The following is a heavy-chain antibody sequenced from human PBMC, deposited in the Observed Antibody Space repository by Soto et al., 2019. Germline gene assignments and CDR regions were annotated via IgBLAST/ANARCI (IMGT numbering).Heavy chain of an antibody. CDR1: GFTFSSYA. V-gene: IGHV3-30-3*01. CDR2: ISYDGSNK. J-gene: IGHJ6*02. D-gene: IGHD6-6*01. CDR3: ARQLVYYYGMDV. Sequence: QVQLVESGGGVVQPGRSLRLSCAASGFTFSSYAMHWVRQAPGNGLEWVAVISYDGSNKYYADSVQGRFTISRDNSKNTLYLQMNSLRAEDTAVYYCARQLVYYYGMDVWGQGTTVTVSS.